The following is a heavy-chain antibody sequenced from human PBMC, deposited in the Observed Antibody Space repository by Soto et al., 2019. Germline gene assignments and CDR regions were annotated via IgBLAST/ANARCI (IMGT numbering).Heavy chain of an antibody. D-gene: IGHD6-13*01. CDR1: GYTFTHYY. CDR2: INPASGIT. V-gene: IGHV1-46*01. CDR3: ARDLAAGDH. Sequence: QVQLVQSGAEVKKPGASVKLSCRTSGYTFTHYYIHWVRQAPGQGLEWLAIINPASGITNYAQDFQCRVTLTMDTSTTPVYMELSGLRAEDTAIFYCARDLAAGDHWGQGTLVTVSS. J-gene: IGHJ4*02.